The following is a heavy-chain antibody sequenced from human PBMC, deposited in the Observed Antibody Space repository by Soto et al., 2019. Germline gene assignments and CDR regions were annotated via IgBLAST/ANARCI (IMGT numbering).Heavy chain of an antibody. CDR3: AKAYFVWSSEQPYYFDY. CDR2: ISGRGGRS. J-gene: IGHJ4*02. D-gene: IGHD3-16*01. CDR1: GLPFSNFA. Sequence: EVQLLDSGGGLVQPGGPLRLSCPASGLPFSNFAMTWVRQGPGKGLGWVPGISGRGGRSYYADAVKGRFTISRDNSKSTLYLQMNSLRAEDTAVYYCAKAYFVWSSEQPYYFDYWGQGTLVTVSS. V-gene: IGHV3-23*01.